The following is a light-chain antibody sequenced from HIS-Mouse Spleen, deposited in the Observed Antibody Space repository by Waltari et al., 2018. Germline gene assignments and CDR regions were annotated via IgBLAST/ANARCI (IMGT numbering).Light chain of an antibody. CDR3: QQYRT. J-gene: IGKJ1*01. CDR2: KAS. V-gene: IGKV1-5*03. CDR1: QSISSW. Sequence: DIQMTQSPSTLSASVGDRVTITCRGSQSISSWLAWYQQKPGKAPKLLIYKASSLESGVPSRFSGSGSGTEFTLTISSLQPDDFATYYCQQYRTFGQGTKVEIK.